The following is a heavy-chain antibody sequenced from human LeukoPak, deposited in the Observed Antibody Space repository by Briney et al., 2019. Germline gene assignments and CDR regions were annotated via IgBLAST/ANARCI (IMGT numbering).Heavy chain of an antibody. CDR2: ISSDGSTT. CDR3: ARALTGTYDY. CDR1: GFTFSNYW. V-gene: IGHV3-74*01. Sequence: GSLRLSCAASGFTFSNYWLHWVRQAPGKGLVCVSRISSDGSTTDYADSVKGRFTISRDNAKSTLYLQMNSLGAEDTAVYYCARALTGTYDYWGQGTLVTVSS. D-gene: IGHD1/OR15-1a*01. J-gene: IGHJ4*02.